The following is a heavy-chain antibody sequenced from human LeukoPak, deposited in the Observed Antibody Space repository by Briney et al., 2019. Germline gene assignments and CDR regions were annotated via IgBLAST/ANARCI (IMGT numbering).Heavy chain of an antibody. Sequence: GESLKISCKGSGYSFTSYWIAWVRQMPGKGLEWMGIIYPGDSDTRYSPSFQGQVTISADKSISTAYLQWSSLKASDTAMYYCARTYYYGSGSYYQAGYWGQGTLVTVSS. CDR1: GYSFTSYW. V-gene: IGHV5-51*01. CDR3: ARTYYYGSGSYYQAGY. CDR2: IYPGDSDT. J-gene: IGHJ4*02. D-gene: IGHD3-10*01.